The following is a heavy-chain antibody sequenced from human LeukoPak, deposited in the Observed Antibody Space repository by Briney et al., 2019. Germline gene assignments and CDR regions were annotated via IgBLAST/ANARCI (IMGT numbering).Heavy chain of an antibody. J-gene: IGHJ4*02. Sequence: QPGGSLRLSCAASGFTFSNYAMSWVRQAPGKGLEWVSAISGSGGNTYYADSVKGRFTISRDNSKNTLYLQMNSLRAEDTAVHYCAKSSGYDLFDYWGQGTLVPVSS. V-gene: IGHV3-23*01. CDR2: ISGSGGNT. CDR1: GFTFSNYA. CDR3: AKSSGYDLFDY. D-gene: IGHD5-12*01.